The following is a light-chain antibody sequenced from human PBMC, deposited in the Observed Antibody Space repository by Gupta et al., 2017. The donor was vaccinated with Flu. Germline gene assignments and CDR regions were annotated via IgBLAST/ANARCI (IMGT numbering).Light chain of an antibody. CDR3: MQSTRWPWT. J-gene: IGKJ1*01. CDR2: KAS. Sequence: DAVMIQSPLSLPVTLGLSDSISCRSIPSLVYSDGDSYVSWFHQRPGQSPRRLIYKASNRDSGIPDSISGSGSGTDFTLRISRVEAEDVGVYYCMQSTRWPWTFGQGTKVEIK. V-gene: IGKV2-30*01. CDR1: PSLVYSDGDSY.